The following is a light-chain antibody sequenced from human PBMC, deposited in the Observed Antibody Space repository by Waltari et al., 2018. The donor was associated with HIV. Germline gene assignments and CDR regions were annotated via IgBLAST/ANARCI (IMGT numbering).Light chain of an antibody. CDR1: QDVNNN. V-gene: IGKV3-15*01. CDR2: DAS. Sequence: EKVMTQSPATLSVSPGERATFTCGASQDVNNNLAWYQQKPGQAPRLLIYDASTRATGIPARFSGSGSGTDFALTISSLQSEDFAVYFCQQYADWPFTFGQAHDWRLN. J-gene: IGKJ5*01. CDR3: QQYADWPFT.